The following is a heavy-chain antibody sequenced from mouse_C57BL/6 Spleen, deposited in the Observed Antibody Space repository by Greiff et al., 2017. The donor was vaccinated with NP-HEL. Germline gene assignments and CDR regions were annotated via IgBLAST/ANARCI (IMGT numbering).Heavy chain of an antibody. CDR1: GFSLTSYA. D-gene: IGHD4-1*01. J-gene: IGHJ2*01. V-gene: IGHV2-9-1*01. CDR3: ARNFNWDDGYYFDD. Sequence: VQLQQSGPGLVAPSQSLSITCTVSGFSLTSYAISWVRQPPGKGLEWLGVIWTGGGTNYNSALKSRLSISKDNSKSHVFLKMNSLQTDDTARYYCARNFNWDDGYYFDDWGQGTTLTVSS. CDR2: IWTGGGT.